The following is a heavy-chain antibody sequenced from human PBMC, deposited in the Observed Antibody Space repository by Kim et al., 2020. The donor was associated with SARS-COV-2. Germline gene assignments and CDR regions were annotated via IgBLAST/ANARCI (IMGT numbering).Heavy chain of an antibody. D-gene: IGHD3-3*01. CDR2: INHSGST. J-gene: IGHJ4*02. V-gene: IGHV4-34*01. Sequence: SETLSLTCAVYGGSFSGYYWSWIRQPPGKGLEWIGEINHSGSTNYNPSLKSRVTISVDTSKNQFSLKLSSVTAADTAVYYCARGRYDFWSGYYTRTTYFDYWGQGTLVTVSS. CDR1: GGSFSGYY. CDR3: ARGRYDFWSGYYTRTTYFDY.